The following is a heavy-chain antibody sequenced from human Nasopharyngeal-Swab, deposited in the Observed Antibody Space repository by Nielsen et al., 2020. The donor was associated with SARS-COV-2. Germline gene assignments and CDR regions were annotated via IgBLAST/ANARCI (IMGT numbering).Heavy chain of an antibody. Sequence: SETLSLTCAVYGGSSSGYYWSWIRQPPGKGLEWIGEINHSGSTNYNPSLKSRVTISVDTSKNQFSLKLSSVTAADTAVYYCARAYDILTGYYADVWGQGTTVTVSS. CDR2: INHSGST. CDR3: ARAYDILTGYYADV. J-gene: IGHJ6*02. CDR1: GGSSSGYY. V-gene: IGHV4-34*01. D-gene: IGHD3-9*01.